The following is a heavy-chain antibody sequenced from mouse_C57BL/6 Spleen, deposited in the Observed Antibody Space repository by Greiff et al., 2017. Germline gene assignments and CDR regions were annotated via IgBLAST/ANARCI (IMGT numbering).Heavy chain of an antibody. J-gene: IGHJ1*03. Sequence: QVQLQQSGPELVKPGASVKISCKASGYAFSSSWMNWVKQRPGKGLEWIGRIYPGDGDTNYNGKFKGKATLTADKSSSTAYMQLSSLTSEDSAVYFCEGYYGSSSYWYFDVWGTGTTVTVSS. D-gene: IGHD1-1*01. V-gene: IGHV1-82*01. CDR3: EGYYGSSSYWYFDV. CDR2: IYPGDGDT. CDR1: GYAFSSSW.